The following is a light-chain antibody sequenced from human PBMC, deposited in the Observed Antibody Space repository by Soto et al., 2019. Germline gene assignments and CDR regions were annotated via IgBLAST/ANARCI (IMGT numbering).Light chain of an antibody. J-gene: IGKJ4*01. Sequence: EIVMTQSPATLSVSPGERATLSCRASQSVSSNLAWYQQKPGQAPRLLIYGASTRATSIPARFSGGGSGTEFTLTISSLQSDDFPVYYCQQYNNSPLTFGGGTKVEIK. CDR2: GAS. CDR1: QSVSSN. CDR3: QQYNNSPLT. V-gene: IGKV3-15*01.